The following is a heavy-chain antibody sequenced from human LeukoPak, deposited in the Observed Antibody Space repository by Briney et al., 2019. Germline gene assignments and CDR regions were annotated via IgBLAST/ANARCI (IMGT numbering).Heavy chain of an antibody. CDR3: ARDSVGVPTDFDY. CDR1: GFTFSGFW. D-gene: IGHD1-26*01. V-gene: IGHV3-7*03. CDR2: INSDGSEG. J-gene: IGHJ4*02. Sequence: GGSLRLSCAVSGFTFSGFWMSWSRQAPGKGLEWVASINSDGSEGYYADVVKGRFTISRDNAKNSLYLQINSLRAEDTAVYYCARDSVGVPTDFDYWGQGTLVTVSS.